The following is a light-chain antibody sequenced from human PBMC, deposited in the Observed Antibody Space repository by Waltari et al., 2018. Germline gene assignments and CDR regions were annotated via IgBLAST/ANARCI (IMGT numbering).Light chain of an antibody. CDR1: QSIMSW. CDR2: KAS. J-gene: IGKJ2*01. CDR3: QQYNTDYT. V-gene: IGKV1-5*03. Sequence: DVQMTQSPSTLSASVGDTVSITCRASQSIMSWLAWYQQKAGKAPKVLISKASTLESGVPSRFSGSESGTEFTLTISNLQPDDFATYYCQQYNTDYTFGQGTILEIK.